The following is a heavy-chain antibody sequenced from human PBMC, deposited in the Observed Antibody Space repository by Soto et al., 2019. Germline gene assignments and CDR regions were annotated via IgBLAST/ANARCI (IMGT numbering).Heavy chain of an antibody. CDR1: GGSISSSNW. J-gene: IGHJ5*02. V-gene: IGHV4-4*02. CDR3: ARDLSYDSSGPFGWFDP. Sequence: QVQLQESGPGLVKPSGTLSLTCAVSGGSISSSNWWSWVRQPPGKGLEWIGEIYHSGSTNYNPSLKSRVTISVDKSKNQFSLKLSSVTAADTAVYYCARDLSYDSSGPFGWFDPWGQGTLVTVSS. D-gene: IGHD3-22*01. CDR2: IYHSGST.